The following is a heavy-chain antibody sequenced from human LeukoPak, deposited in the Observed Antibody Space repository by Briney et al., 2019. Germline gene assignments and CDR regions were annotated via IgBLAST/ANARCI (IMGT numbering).Heavy chain of an antibody. J-gene: IGHJ6*02. V-gene: IGHV3-23*01. D-gene: IGHD2-2*01. CDR1: GFTFSSYA. CDR3: AKVGCSSTSCYAAYYYYGMDV. Sequence: GGSLRLSCAASGFTFSSYAMSWVRQAPGKGLEWVSAISGSGCSTYYADSVKGRFTISRDNSKNTLYLQMNSLRAEDTAVYYCAKVGCSSTSCYAAYYYYGMDVWGQGTTVTVSS. CDR2: ISGSGCST.